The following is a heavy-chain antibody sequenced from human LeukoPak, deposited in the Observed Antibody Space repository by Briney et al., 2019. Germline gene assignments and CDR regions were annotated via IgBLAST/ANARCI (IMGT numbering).Heavy chain of an antibody. J-gene: IGHJ4*02. Sequence: GRSLRLSCAASGFTFSDYAMHWVRQAPGKGLEWVALISYDGSDRYYADSVKGRFTISRDNSKNTLYLQMNSLRPEDTAVYYCAKVRVVFNWNYAYYFDYWGQGTLVTVSS. V-gene: IGHV3-30*18. CDR3: AKVRVVFNWNYAYYFDY. CDR1: GFTFSDYA. CDR2: ISYDGSDR. D-gene: IGHD1-7*01.